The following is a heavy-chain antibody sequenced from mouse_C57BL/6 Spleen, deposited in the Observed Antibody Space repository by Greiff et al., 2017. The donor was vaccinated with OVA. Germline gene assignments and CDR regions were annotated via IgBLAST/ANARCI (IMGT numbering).Heavy chain of an antibody. D-gene: IGHD2-3*01. J-gene: IGHJ3*01. CDR2: IYPRDGST. CDR3: ARGDYDGDLGPFAY. Sequence: QVHVKQSDAELVKPGASVKISCKVSGYTFTDHTLHWMKPRPEQGLEWIGYIYPRDGSTKYNEKFKGKATLPADKSSSTAYMQLNSLTSEDAAVYFCARGDYDGDLGPFAYWGQGTLVTVSA. CDR1: GYTFTDHT. V-gene: IGHV1-78*01.